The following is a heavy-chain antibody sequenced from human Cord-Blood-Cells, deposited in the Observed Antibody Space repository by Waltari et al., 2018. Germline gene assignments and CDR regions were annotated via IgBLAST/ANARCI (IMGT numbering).Heavy chain of an antibody. V-gene: IGHV4-34*01. J-gene: IGHJ6*02. CDR1: GGSFSGYY. D-gene: IGHD6-13*01. Sequence: QVQLQQWGAGLLKPSETLSLTCAVYGGSFSGYYWSWIRQPPGKGLEWIGEINHSGSTNYNPSLKSRVTISVDTSKNQFSLKLSSVTAADTAVYYCARVQLVRDYYYYYGMDVWGQGTTVTVSS. CDR2: INHSGST. CDR3: ARVQLVRDYYYYYGMDV.